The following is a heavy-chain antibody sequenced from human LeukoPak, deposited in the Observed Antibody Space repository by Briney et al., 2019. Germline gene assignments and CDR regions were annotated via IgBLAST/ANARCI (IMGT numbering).Heavy chain of an antibody. D-gene: IGHD2-21*01. J-gene: IGHJ5*02. V-gene: IGHV1-2*02. Sequence: ASVKVSCKTSGYSFTDYYMHWVRQAPGQGLEWMGWINPNSGGTSSAQKFQGRVTMTRDTSITTVHMEMSWLTSDDTAIYYCARADRLHGGPYLIGPWGQGTLVTVSS. CDR2: INPNSGGT. CDR3: ARADRLHGGPYLIGP. CDR1: GYSFTDYY.